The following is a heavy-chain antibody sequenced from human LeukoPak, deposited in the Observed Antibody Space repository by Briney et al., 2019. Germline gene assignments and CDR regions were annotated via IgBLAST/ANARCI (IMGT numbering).Heavy chain of an antibody. CDR3: ARDVQYGSFPDY. J-gene: IGHJ4*02. D-gene: IGHD4-17*01. CDR1: GFIFSTFG. V-gene: IGHV3-30*03. CDR2: ISYDGSNK. Sequence: GGSLRLSCAASGFIFSTFGMHWVRQAPGKGLEWVAVISYDGSNKYYADSVKGRFTISRDNSKNTLYLQMNSLRDEDTAVYYCARDVQYGSFPDYWGRGTLVTVSS.